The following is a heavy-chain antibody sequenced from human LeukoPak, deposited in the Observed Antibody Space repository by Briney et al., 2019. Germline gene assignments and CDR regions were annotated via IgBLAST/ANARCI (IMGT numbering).Heavy chain of an antibody. CDR2: IYYSGST. CDR3: ARAHQWLTGPFDS. Sequence: SETLSLTCTVSSDSISSRSYYWGWIRQPPGKGLEWIGSIYYSGSTYYNPSLKSRVTISLDTSKNQFSLKLNSVTAADTAVYYCARAHQWLTGPFDSWGQGTLVTVSS. D-gene: IGHD6-19*01. V-gene: IGHV4-39*07. CDR1: SDSISSRSYY. J-gene: IGHJ4*02.